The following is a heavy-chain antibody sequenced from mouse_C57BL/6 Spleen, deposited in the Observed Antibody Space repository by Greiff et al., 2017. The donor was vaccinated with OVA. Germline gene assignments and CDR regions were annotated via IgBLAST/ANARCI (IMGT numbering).Heavy chain of an antibody. CDR3: AREIYYDLYYFDY. CDR2: INPSSGYT. CDR1: GYTFTSYW. V-gene: IGHV1-7*01. D-gene: IGHD2-4*01. Sequence: QVQLQQSGAELAKPGASVKLSCKASGYTFTSYWMHWVKQRPGQGLEWIGYINPSSGYTKYNQKFKDKATLTADKSSSTAYMQLSSLTYEDSAVYDCAREIYYDLYYFDYWGQGTTLTVSS. J-gene: IGHJ2*01.